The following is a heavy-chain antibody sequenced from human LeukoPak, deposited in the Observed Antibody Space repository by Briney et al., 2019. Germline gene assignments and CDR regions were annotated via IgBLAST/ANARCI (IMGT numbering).Heavy chain of an antibody. CDR2: ISSSGSTI. CDR1: GFTFSSYE. CDR3: TVVAATHHLLNFNY. D-gene: IGHD2-15*01. Sequence: PGGSLRLSCAASGFTFSSYEMNWVRQAPGKGLEWVSYISSSGSTIYYADSVKGRFTISRDNAKNSLYLQMNSLRAEDTAVYYCTVVAATHHLLNFNYWGQGTLVTVSS. V-gene: IGHV3-48*03. J-gene: IGHJ4*02.